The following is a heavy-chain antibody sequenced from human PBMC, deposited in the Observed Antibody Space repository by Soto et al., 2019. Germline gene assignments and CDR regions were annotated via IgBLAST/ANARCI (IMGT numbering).Heavy chain of an antibody. V-gene: IGHV3-48*02. CDR3: AREAAAGYLNWFDP. J-gene: IGHJ5*02. CDR2: ISSSSSTI. D-gene: IGHD6-13*01. CDR1: GFTFSSYS. Sequence: EVQLVESGGGLVQPGGSLRLSCAASGFTFSSYSMNWVRQAPGKGLEWVSYISSSSSTIYYADSVKGRFTISRDNAKNSLYLQMNSLREEDTAVYYCAREAAAGYLNWFDPWGQGTLVTVSS.